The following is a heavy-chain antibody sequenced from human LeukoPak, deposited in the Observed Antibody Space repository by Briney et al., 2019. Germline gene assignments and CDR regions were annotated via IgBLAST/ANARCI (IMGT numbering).Heavy chain of an antibody. CDR2: IYTSGST. Sequence: SETLSLTCTVSGGSISSYYWSWIRQPAGKGLEWIGRIYTSGSTNYNPSLKSRVTMSVDTSKNQFSLKLSPVTAADTAVYYCARDQKIYCSSTSCNTFDYWGQGTLVTVSS. J-gene: IGHJ4*02. CDR1: GGSISSYY. V-gene: IGHV4-4*07. CDR3: ARDQKIYCSSTSCNTFDY. D-gene: IGHD2-2*01.